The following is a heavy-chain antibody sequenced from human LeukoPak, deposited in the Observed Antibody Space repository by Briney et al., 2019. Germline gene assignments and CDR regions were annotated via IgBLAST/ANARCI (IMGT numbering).Heavy chain of an antibody. V-gene: IGHV3-48*04. Sequence: GGSLRLSCAASGFTFSSYSMNWVRQAPGKGLEWVSYISSSSSTIYYADSVKGRFTISRDNAKNSLYLQMNSLRAEDTAVYYCARDDHPQLLWFGEQAPGPNDAFDIWGQGTMVTVSS. D-gene: IGHD3-10*01. CDR1: GFTFSSYS. CDR2: ISSSSSTI. J-gene: IGHJ3*02. CDR3: ARDDHPQLLWFGEQAPGPNDAFDI.